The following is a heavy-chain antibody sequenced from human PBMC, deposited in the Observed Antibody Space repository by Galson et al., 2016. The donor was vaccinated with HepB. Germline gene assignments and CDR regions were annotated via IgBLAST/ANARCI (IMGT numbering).Heavy chain of an antibody. CDR2: ISHNGGAT. D-gene: IGHD1-7*01. CDR3: AKVKTGTTGAMDV. Sequence: SLRLSCAASGFTFSNYAMSWVRQAPGKGLEWVSAISHNGGATYYADSVKGWFTISRDSSENTLYLQMNSLRAEDTALYYCAKVKTGTTGAMDVWGQGTTVTVSS. CDR1: GFTFSNYA. V-gene: IGHV3-23*01. J-gene: IGHJ6*02.